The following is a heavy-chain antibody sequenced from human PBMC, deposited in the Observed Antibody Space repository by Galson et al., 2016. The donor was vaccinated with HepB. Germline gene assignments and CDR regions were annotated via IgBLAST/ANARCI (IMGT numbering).Heavy chain of an antibody. CDR1: GDSVSSNSVA. Sequence: CAISGDSVSSNSVAWNRIRQSPSRGPEWLGRTYRRSTYYNDDTESVKGRITINTDTSKNQFSLQLNSVTPEDTAVYYCARGAHSTFDVWGQGTMVTVSS. V-gene: IGHV6-1*01. D-gene: IGHD3-16*01. CDR3: ARGAHSTFDV. CDR2: TYRRSTYYN. J-gene: IGHJ3*01.